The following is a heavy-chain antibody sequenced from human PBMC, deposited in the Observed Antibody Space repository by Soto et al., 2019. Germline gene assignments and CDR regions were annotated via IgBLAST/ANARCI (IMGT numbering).Heavy chain of an antibody. CDR1: GFTYTNYG. CDR3: ARDRANWFDP. J-gene: IGHJ5*02. CDR2: IWYDGSKK. V-gene: IGHV3-33*08. Sequence: PGGSLRLSCAASGFTYTNYGMHWVRQAPGKGLEWVAVIWYDGSKKYYADSVKGRFTISRDNSKNTLDLQVNDLRAEDTAVYYCARDRANWFDPWGQGTLVTVSS.